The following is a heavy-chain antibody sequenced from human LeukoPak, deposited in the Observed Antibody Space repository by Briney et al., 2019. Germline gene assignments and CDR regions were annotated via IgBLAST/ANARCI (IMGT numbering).Heavy chain of an antibody. CDR2: ISYDGSNK. CDR3: AKTYGDSFFDY. D-gene: IGHD4-17*01. Sequence: GGSLRLSCAASGFTFSSYAMHWVRQAPGKGLEWVAVISYDGSNKYYADSVKGRFTTSRDNSKNTLYLQMNSLRAEDTAVYYCAKTYGDSFFDYWGQGTLVTVSS. J-gene: IGHJ4*02. CDR1: GFTFSSYA. V-gene: IGHV3-30*04.